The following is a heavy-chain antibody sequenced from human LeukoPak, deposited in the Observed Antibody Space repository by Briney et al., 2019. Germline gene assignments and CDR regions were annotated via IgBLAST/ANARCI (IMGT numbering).Heavy chain of an antibody. CDR3: AKTSRGNSGYDSPSDY. CDR1: GFTFSTYA. CDR2: VRGSGSDT. Sequence: GGSLRLSCAASGFTFSTYAMSWVRQAPGKGLEWVSAVRGSGSDTYYADSVKGRFTISRDNSKNTLYLQMNSLRAEDTAIYYCAKTSRGNSGYDSPSDYWGQGTLVTVSS. D-gene: IGHD5-12*01. J-gene: IGHJ4*02. V-gene: IGHV3-23*01.